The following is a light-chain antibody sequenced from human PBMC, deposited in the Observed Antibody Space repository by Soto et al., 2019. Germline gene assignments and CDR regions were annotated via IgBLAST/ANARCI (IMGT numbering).Light chain of an antibody. J-gene: IGKJ1*01. Sequence: DIQMTQSPPTLSALVGDRVTVTCRASQRTSGWLAWYQQKPGKAPKRLIYAASSLQSGVPSRFSGSGSGTEFTLTISSLQPEDFATYYCLQHNTYPWTFGQGTKVDIK. CDR2: AAS. V-gene: IGKV1-5*01. CDR1: QRTSGW. CDR3: LQHNTYPWT.